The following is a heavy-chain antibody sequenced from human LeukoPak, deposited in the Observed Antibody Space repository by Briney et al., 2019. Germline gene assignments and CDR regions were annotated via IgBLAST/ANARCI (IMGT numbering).Heavy chain of an antibody. CDR3: ARDRAFKAFDY. V-gene: IGHV3-7*01. CDR2: ITPNVSET. CDR1: GFTFTTSW. J-gene: IGHJ4*02. Sequence: GGSLRLSCSASGFTFTTSWMNWVRQAPGKGLEWLASITPNVSETYYVDSVRGRFTISRDDDKNSVYLQMNSLRAEDTAVYFCARDRAFKAFDYWGQGNLVSVSS.